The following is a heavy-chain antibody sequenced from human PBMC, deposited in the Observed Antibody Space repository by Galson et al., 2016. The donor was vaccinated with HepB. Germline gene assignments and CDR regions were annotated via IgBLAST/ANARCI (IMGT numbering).Heavy chain of an antibody. V-gene: IGHV3-30-3*01. CDR1: GFTFSSYA. CDR3: ARATQRDSGSDFPPNN. J-gene: IGHJ1*01. Sequence: SLRLSCAASGFTFSSYALHWVRQAPGKGLEWVAVISDDGSKKYCADSVKGRFTISSDNSNNTLYLQMNSLRAEDTAVYYCARATQRDSGSDFPPNNWGQGTLVTVSS. D-gene: IGHD5-12*01. CDR2: ISDDGSKK.